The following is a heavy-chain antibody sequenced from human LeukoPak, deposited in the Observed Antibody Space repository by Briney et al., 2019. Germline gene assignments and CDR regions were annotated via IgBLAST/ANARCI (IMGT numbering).Heavy chain of an antibody. Sequence: PSETLSLTCAVYGGSFSGYYWSWIRQPPGKGLEWIGEINHSGSTNYNPSLKSRVTISVDTSKNQFSLKLSSVTAADTAVYYCARALSDVWGSYRHFDYWGQGTLVTVSS. CDR1: GGSFSGYY. J-gene: IGHJ4*02. CDR2: INHSGST. V-gene: IGHV4-34*01. D-gene: IGHD3-16*02. CDR3: ARALSDVWGSYRHFDY.